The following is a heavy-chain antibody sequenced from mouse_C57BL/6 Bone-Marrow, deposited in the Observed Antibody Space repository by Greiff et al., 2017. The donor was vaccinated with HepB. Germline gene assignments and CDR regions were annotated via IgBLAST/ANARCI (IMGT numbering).Heavy chain of an antibody. V-gene: IGHV14-4*01. CDR2: IDPENGDT. CDR1: GFNIKDDY. D-gene: IGHD2-1*01. Sequence: EVQLVESGAELVRPGASVKLSCTASGFNIKDDYMHWVKQRPEQGLEWIGWIDPENGDTEYASKFQGKATITADTSSNTAYLQLSSLTSEDTAVYYCTTSDGNYSMDYWGQGTSVTVSS. J-gene: IGHJ4*01. CDR3: TTSDGNYSMDY.